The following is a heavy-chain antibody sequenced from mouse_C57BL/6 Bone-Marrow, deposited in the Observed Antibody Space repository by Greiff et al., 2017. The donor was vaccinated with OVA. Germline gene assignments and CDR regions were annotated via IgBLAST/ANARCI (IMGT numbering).Heavy chain of an antibody. CDR2: ISSGGSYT. V-gene: IGHV5-6*01. D-gene: IGHD1-1*01. CDR3: ARGYYYGSSPHWYFDV. J-gene: IGHJ1*03. CDR1: GFTFSSYG. Sequence: EVHLVESGGDLVKPGGSLKLSCAASGFTFSSYGMSWVRQTPDKRLEWVATISSGGSYTYYPDSVKGRFTISRDNAKNTLYLQMSSLKSEDTAMYYCARGYYYGSSPHWYFDVWGTGTTVTVSS.